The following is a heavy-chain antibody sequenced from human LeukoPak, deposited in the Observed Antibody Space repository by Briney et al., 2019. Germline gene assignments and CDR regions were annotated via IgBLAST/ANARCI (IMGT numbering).Heavy chain of an antibody. CDR2: IITIFGAA. V-gene: IGHV1-69*13. D-gene: IGHD3-22*01. CDR3: ASELSSGYPPNWFDP. Sequence: ASVKVSCKASGGTFSTYTFSWVRQAPGQGLEWIGRIITIFGAANYAQKFQGRVTISADESTGTVYMELRSLRSEDTAVYYCASELSSGYPPNWFDPWGQGTLVAVSS. CDR1: GGTFSTYT. J-gene: IGHJ5*02.